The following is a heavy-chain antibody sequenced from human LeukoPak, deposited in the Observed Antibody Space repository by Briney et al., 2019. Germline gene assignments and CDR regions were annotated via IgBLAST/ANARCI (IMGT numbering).Heavy chain of an antibody. V-gene: IGHV3-30-3*01. D-gene: IGHD6-6*01. CDR1: GYTLTELS. CDR3: ARDLQYMASYGMDV. Sequence: SCKVSGYTLTELSMHWVRQAPGKGLEWVAVISYDGSNKYYADSVKGRFTISRDNSKNTLYRQMNSLRAEDTAVYYCARDLQYMASYGMDVWGQGTTVTVSS. J-gene: IGHJ6*02. CDR2: ISYDGSNK.